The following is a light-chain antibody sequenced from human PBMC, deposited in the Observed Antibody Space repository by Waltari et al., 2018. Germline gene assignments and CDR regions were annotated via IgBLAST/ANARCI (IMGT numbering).Light chain of an antibody. CDR3: QQYDSYPLT. J-gene: IGKJ4*01. CDR1: QGISNP. Sequence: DIQMTQFPSSLSASVGDRVTITCRASQGISNPLAWFQQKPGNAPKSLIYAASSLQSGVPSKFGGSGSGTDFTLTITSLQAEDSAIYYCQQYDSYPLTFGGGTKVEIK. V-gene: IGKV1-16*02. CDR2: AAS.